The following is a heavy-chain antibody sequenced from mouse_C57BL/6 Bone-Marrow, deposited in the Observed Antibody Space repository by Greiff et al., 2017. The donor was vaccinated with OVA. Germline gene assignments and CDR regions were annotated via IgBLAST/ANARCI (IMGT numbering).Heavy chain of an antibody. CDR2: IHPNSGST. V-gene: IGHV1-64*01. CDR1: GYTFTSYW. Sequence: QVQLQQPGAELVKPGASVKLSCKASGYTFTSYWMHWVKQRPGQGLEWIGMIHPNSGSTNYNEKFKSKATLTVDTSSSTAYMQLSSLTSEDSAVYYCARHGNYSNYAAYWGQGTLVTVSA. CDR3: ARHGNYSNYAAY. D-gene: IGHD2-5*01. J-gene: IGHJ3*01.